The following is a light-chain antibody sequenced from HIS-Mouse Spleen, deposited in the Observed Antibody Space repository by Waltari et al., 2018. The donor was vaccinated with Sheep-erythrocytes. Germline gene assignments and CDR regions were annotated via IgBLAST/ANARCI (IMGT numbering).Light chain of an antibody. Sequence: SYELTQPPSVSVSPGQTASITCSGDTLGDKYACWYQQKPGQSPVLGIYQDSKRPSGIPERFSGAHSGNTATLTISGTQAMDEADYYCQAWDSSTAVVFGGGTKLTVL. J-gene: IGLJ2*01. CDR2: QDS. V-gene: IGLV3-1*01. CDR1: TLGDKY. CDR3: QAWDSSTAVV.